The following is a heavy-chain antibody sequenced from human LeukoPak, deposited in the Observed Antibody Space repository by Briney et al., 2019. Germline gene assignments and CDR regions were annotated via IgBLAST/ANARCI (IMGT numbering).Heavy chain of an antibody. Sequence: SVKVSCKASGGTFSSYAISWVRQAPGQGLEWMGGIIPIFGTANYAQKFQGRVTITADKSTSTAYMELSSLRSKDTAVYYCARDYSSGWGNWFDPWGQGTLVTVSS. CDR1: GGTFSSYA. V-gene: IGHV1-69*06. D-gene: IGHD6-19*01. CDR3: ARDYSSGWGNWFDP. CDR2: IIPIFGTA. J-gene: IGHJ5*02.